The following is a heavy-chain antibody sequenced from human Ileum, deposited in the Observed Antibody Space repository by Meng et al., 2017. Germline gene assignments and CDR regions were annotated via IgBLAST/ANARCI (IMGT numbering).Heavy chain of an antibody. CDR1: GFTFSSYA. Sequence: EVQLLESGGGLVQPGGSLRLSCAASGFTFSSYAMSWVRQAPGKWLEWVSAISGSGGSTYYADSVKGRFTISRDNSKNTLYLQMNSLRAEDTAVYYCAKDTYYYDSSGYPTFDYWGQGTLVTVSS. D-gene: IGHD3-22*01. J-gene: IGHJ4*02. CDR2: ISGSGGST. V-gene: IGHV3-23*01. CDR3: AKDTYYYDSSGYPTFDY.